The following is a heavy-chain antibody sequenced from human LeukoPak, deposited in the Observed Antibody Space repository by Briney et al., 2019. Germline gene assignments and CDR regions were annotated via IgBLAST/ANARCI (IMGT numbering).Heavy chain of an antibody. D-gene: IGHD2-15*01. CDR2: IKSKTDGGTT. Sequence: GGSLRLSCAASGFTFSNAWMSWVRPAPGKGLEWVGRIKSKTDGGTTDYAAPVKGRFTISRDDSKNTLYLQMNSLKTEDTAVYYCTTGRCSGGSCYSGCYWGQGTLVTVSS. CDR1: GFTFSNAW. CDR3: TTGRCSGGSCYSGCY. J-gene: IGHJ4*02. V-gene: IGHV3-15*01.